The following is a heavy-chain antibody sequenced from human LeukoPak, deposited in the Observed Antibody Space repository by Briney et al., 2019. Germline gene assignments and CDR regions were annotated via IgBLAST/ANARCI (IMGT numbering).Heavy chain of an antibody. Sequence: PSETLSLTCIVSGGSISSYYWSWIRQPPGKGLEWIGYIYYSGSTNFNPSLKSRVTISVDTSKNQFSLKLSSVTAADTAVYYCASSEVTAMGLFDYWGQGTLVTVSS. CDR1: GGSISSYY. CDR2: IYYSGST. J-gene: IGHJ4*02. D-gene: IGHD5-18*01. CDR3: ASSEVTAMGLFDY. V-gene: IGHV4-59*08.